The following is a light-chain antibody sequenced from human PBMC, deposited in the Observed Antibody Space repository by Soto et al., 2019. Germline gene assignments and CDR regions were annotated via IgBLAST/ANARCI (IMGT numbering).Light chain of an antibody. CDR2: DVN. CDR3: SSYTSSAPFYV. V-gene: IGLV2-14*03. CDR1: STDVDGYDY. J-gene: IGLJ1*01. Sequence: QSVLTQPASVSGSPGQSITISCTGASTDVDGYDYVSWYQQHPGQAPKLMIYDVNNRPSGVSYRFSGSKSGDTASLTISGLQAEDDADYYRSSYTSSAPFYVFGTGTKVTVL.